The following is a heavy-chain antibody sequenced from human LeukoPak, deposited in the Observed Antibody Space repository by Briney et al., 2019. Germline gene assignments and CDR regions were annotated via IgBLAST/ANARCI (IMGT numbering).Heavy chain of an antibody. CDR2: IYYSGST. CDR1: GGSISSSSYY. CDR3: ARRTVERWTALVRGVGGYFDY. J-gene: IGHJ4*02. V-gene: IGHV4-39*01. Sequence: SETLSLTCTVSGGSISSSSYYWGWIRQPPGKGLEWIGSIYYSGSTYYNPSLQSRVTISVDRSKNQFSLKLSSVTAADTAVYYCARRTVERWTALVRGVGGYFDYWGQGTLVTVSS. D-gene: IGHD3-10*01.